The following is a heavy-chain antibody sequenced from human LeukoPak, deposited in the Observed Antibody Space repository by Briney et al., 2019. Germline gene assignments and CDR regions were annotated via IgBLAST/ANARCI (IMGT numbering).Heavy chain of an antibody. Sequence: SVKVSCKASGGTFSSYGVSWVRQAPGQGLEWMGGIIPIFTTANYAQKFQGRVTLTADESTNTAYMELSSLRSEGTAVYYCARASGDYVFPREKWYFDLWGRGTLVTVSS. V-gene: IGHV1-69*13. D-gene: IGHD4-17*01. J-gene: IGHJ2*01. CDR3: ARASGDYVFPREKWYFDL. CDR1: GGTFSSYG. CDR2: IIPIFTTA.